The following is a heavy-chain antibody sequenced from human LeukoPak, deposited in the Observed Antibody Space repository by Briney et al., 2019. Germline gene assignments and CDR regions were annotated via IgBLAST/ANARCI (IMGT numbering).Heavy chain of an antibody. D-gene: IGHD6-6*01. CDR3: ANTHCDSSPIVWNF. CDR1: GFPFSSYG. Sequence: GGSLRLSCAASGFPFSSYGMHWVRQAPGKGLEWVARLVYDERNDYANSVKGRFTVSRDNSKNTLYPQVDSLRAEDTAVYYCANTHCDSSPIVWNFWGQGTLVTVSS. CDR2: LVYDERN. V-gene: IGHV3-33*03. J-gene: IGHJ4*02.